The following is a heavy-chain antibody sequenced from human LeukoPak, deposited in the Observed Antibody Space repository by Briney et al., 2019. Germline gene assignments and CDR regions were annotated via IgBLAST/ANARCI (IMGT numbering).Heavy chain of an antibody. Sequence: GGSLRLSCAASGLTFSSSWMFWARQAPGRGLQWVATISPDGSAKYYVDSVRGRFSISRDNAKNFLYLQMTSLRAEDTAVYYCARDMIAAAGHLYYYYGMDVWGQGTTVTVSS. CDR3: ARDMIAAAGHLYYYYGMDV. CDR2: ISPDGSAK. CDR1: GLTFSSSW. D-gene: IGHD6-13*01. V-gene: IGHV3-7*01. J-gene: IGHJ6*02.